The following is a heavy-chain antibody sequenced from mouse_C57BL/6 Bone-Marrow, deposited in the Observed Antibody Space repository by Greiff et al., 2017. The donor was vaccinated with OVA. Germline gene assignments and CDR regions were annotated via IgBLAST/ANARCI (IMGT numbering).Heavy chain of an antibody. V-gene: IGHV1-59*01. J-gene: IGHJ3*01. Sequence: VQLQQSGAELVRPGTSVKLSCKASGYTFTSYWMHWVKQRPGQGLEWIGVIDPSDSYTNYNQKFKGKATLTVDTSSSTAYMQLSSLTSEDSAVYYCARPDSSGAYWGQGTLVTVSA. D-gene: IGHD1-1*01. CDR3: ARPDSSGAY. CDR2: IDPSDSYT. CDR1: GYTFTSYW.